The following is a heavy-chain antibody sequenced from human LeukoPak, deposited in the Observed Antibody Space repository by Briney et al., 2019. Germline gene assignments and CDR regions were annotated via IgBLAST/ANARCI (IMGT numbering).Heavy chain of an antibody. CDR3: AKDKGYCGGTSGYTIFDY. CDR1: GFTFSSYA. CDR2: ISGSGGST. J-gene: IGHJ4*02. D-gene: IGHD2-2*02. Sequence: GGSLRLSCAASGFTFSSYAMSWVRQAPGKGLEWVSAISGSGGSTYYADSAKGRFTISRDNSKNTLYLQMNSLRAEDTAVYYCAKDKGYCGGTSGYTIFDYWGQGTLVTVSS. V-gene: IGHV3-23*01.